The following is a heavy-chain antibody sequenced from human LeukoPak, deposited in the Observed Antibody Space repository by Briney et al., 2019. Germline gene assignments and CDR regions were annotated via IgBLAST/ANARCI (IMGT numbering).Heavy chain of an antibody. CDR1: GFTFSSYA. D-gene: IGHD6-13*01. V-gene: IGHV3-23*01. Sequence: PGGSLRLSCAASGFTFSSYAMSWVRQAPGKGLEWVSAISGSGGSTYYADSVKGRFTISRDNSKNTLYLQMNSLRAEDTAVYYCARIGSRYPPFGYFDYWGQGTLVTVSS. J-gene: IGHJ4*02. CDR2: ISGSGGST. CDR3: ARIGSRYPPFGYFDY.